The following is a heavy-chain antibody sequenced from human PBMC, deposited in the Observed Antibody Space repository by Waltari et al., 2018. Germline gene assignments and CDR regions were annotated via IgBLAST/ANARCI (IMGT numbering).Heavy chain of an antibody. CDR3: ARGGITMVQGAPYY. CDR2: IYYSGST. J-gene: IGHJ4*02. Sequence: QLQLQESGPGLVKPSETLSLTCTVSGCSISSRSYYWGWIRQPPGKGLEWIGSIYYSGSTYYNPSLKSRVTISVDTSKNQFSLKLSSVTAADTAVYYCARGGITMVQGAPYYWGQGTLVTVSS. CDR1: GCSISSRSYY. D-gene: IGHD3-10*01. V-gene: IGHV4-39*07.